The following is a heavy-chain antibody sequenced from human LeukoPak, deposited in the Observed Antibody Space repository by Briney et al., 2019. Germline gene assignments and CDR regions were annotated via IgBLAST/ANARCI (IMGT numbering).Heavy chain of an antibody. CDR1: GDSVSNKNTA. CDR2: TYYRSKWYN. D-gene: IGHD6-6*01. V-gene: IGHV6-1*01. Sequence: PSQTLSLTCAISGDSVSNKNTAWNWIRQSPSRGLEWLGRTYYRSKWYNDYAVSVKSRITINPDTSKNQFSLQLNSVTPEDTAVYYCARFIAARSYYYYGMDVWGQGTTVTVSS. J-gene: IGHJ6*02. CDR3: ARFIAARSYYYYGMDV.